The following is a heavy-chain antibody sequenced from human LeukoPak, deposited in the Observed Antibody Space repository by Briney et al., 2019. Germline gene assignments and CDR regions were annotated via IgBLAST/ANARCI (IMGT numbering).Heavy chain of an antibody. J-gene: IGHJ4*02. CDR3: VRASGWAEGY. V-gene: IGHV4-34*01. CDR1: GGSFSGYY. CDR2: INHSGST. Sequence: SETLSLTCAVYGGSFSGYYWSWIRQPPGKGLEWIGEINHSGSTNYNPSLKSRVTISVDTSKNQFSLKLSSVTAADTAVYYCVRASGWAEGYWGQGTLVTVSS. D-gene: IGHD1-1*01.